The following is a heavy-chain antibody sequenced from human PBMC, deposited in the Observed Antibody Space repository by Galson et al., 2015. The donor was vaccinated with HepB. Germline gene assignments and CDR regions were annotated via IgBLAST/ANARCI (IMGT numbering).Heavy chain of an antibody. CDR2: ISYDGSNK. CDR3: ATQFSDFWSGYYDY. V-gene: IGHV3-30*04. Sequence: SLRLSCAASGFTFSSYAMHWVRQAPGKGLEWVAVISYDGSNKYYADSVKGRFTISRDNSKNTLYLQMNSLRAEDTAVYYCATQFSDFWSGYYDYWGQGTLVTVSS. CDR1: GFTFSSYA. J-gene: IGHJ4*02. D-gene: IGHD3-3*01.